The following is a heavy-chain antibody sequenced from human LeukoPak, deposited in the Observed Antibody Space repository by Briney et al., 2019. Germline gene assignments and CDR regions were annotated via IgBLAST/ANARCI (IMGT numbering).Heavy chain of an antibody. Sequence: GGSLRLSCAASGFTFSSSGMHWVRQTPGKGLEWVAFVRYDGSNKNYVDSVKGRFTISRDNSKNTLYLQMNSLRAEDTAVYYCAKDIALYREPLDYRGEGTLVTVSS. J-gene: IGHJ4*02. D-gene: IGHD1-26*01. CDR3: AKDIALYREPLDY. CDR2: VRYDGSNK. CDR1: GFTFSSSG. V-gene: IGHV3-30*02.